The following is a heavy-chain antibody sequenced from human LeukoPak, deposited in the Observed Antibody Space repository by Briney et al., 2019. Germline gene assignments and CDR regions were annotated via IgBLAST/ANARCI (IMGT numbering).Heavy chain of an antibody. J-gene: IGHJ4*02. CDR1: GFTFSTYG. CDR3: SREYPSRSGWFI. D-gene: IGHD6-19*01. V-gene: IGHV3-21*01. Sequence: GGSLRLSCAASGFTFSTYGMNWVRGAPGKGLEWVSSISSTSAYIYYSDSVRGRFTISRDNARNSLYLQMDGLRTEDTATYYCSREYPSRSGWFIWGQGTLVTVSS. CDR2: ISSTSAYI.